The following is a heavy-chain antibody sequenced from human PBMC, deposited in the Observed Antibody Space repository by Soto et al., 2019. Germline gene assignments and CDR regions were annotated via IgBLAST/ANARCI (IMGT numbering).Heavy chain of an antibody. CDR1: GYTFTGYY. CDR3: ARGYCSSTSCSDYHYYYGMDV. J-gene: IGHJ6*02. V-gene: IGHV1-2*02. CDR2: INPNSGGT. D-gene: IGHD2-2*01. Sequence: ASVKVSCKASGYTFTGYYMHWVRQAPGQGLEWMGWINPNSGGTNYAQKFQGRVTMTRDTSISTAYMELSRLRSDDTAVYYCARGYCSSTSCSDYHYYYGMDVWGQGTTVTVSS.